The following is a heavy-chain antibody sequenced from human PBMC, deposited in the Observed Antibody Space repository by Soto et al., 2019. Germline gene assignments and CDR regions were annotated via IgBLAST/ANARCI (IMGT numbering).Heavy chain of an antibody. D-gene: IGHD2-15*01. CDR3: AKNRGYCSGSSCPDSDFDV. CDR2: ISGSDDNT. J-gene: IGHJ2*01. CDR1: GFTFSDYD. V-gene: IGHV3-23*01. Sequence: GGSLRLSCVASGFTFSDYDLNWVRQAPGKGLEWVSGISGSDDNTYYADSVKGRFTISRDNAKDTLYLQMDSLRAEDTAVYYFAKNRGYCSGSSCPDSDFDVWGRGTLVTVSS.